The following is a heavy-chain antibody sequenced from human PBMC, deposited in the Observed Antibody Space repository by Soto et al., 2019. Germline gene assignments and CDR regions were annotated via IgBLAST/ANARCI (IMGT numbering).Heavy chain of an antibody. Sequence: SETLSLTCAVSGDSISSRNWWNWVRQPPGKGLEWIGQISHVGNSNYNPSLQSRLTISVDKSKNQFSLELSSVTAADTAVYYCARAGRGYGGGFTCDSGLYGKDVWGQGTTVTASS. D-gene: IGHD2-15*01. V-gene: IGHV4-4*02. J-gene: IGHJ6*02. CDR1: GDSISSRNW. CDR3: ARAGRGYGGGFTCDSGLYGKDV. CDR2: ISHVGNS.